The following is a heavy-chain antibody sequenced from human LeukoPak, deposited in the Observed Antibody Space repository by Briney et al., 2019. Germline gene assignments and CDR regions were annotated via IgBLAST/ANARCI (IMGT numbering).Heavy chain of an antibody. Sequence: PGGSLRLSCAASGFAFSDYWMSWIRQPPGKGLEWIGSIYYSGSTYYNPSLKSRVTISVDTSKNQFSLKLSSVTAADTAVYYCARQAPGYSYGYVYWGQGTLVTVSS. CDR3: ARQAPGYSYGYVY. D-gene: IGHD5-18*01. J-gene: IGHJ4*02. V-gene: IGHV4-39*01. CDR2: IYYSGST. CDR1: GFAFSDYW.